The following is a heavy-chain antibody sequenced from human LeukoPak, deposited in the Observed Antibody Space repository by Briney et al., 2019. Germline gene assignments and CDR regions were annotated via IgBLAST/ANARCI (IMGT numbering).Heavy chain of an antibody. CDR3: AREDYSSGNPTIDH. D-gene: IGHD3-10*01. CDR1: GFRFSGYV. Sequence: GGSLRLSCVASGFRFSGYVMKWVRQAPGKGLEWISTISMGSSYMYYADSVRGRFTTSRDNAKNSLYLQMTSLRAEDAAVYYCAREDYSSGNPTIDHWGQGTLVTVSS. V-gene: IGHV3-21*01. CDR2: ISMGSSYM. J-gene: IGHJ4*02.